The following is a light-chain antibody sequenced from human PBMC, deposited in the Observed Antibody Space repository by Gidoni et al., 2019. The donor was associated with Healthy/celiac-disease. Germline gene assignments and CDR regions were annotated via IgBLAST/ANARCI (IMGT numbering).Light chain of an antibody. CDR3: QQYGSSPYT. Sequence: EIELTQSPGTLSLSPGESATLSCRASQSVSSSYLALYQQKPGQAPRLLFYGASSRATGIPDRFSGSGSGTDFTLTISRLEPEDFAVYYCQQYGSSPYTFXQXTKLEIK. J-gene: IGKJ2*01. CDR1: QSVSSSY. V-gene: IGKV3-20*01. CDR2: GAS.